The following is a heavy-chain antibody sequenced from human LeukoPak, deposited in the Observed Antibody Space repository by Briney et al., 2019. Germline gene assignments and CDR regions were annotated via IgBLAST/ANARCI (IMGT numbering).Heavy chain of an antibody. J-gene: IGHJ4*02. V-gene: IGHV3-23*01. CDR2: ICGSGAVT. CDR1: GFTFTTYV. Sequence: GGSLRLSCAASGFTFTTYVMSWVRRAPGGGLEWVSGICGSGAVTYYADSVKGRSTISKDSSKETLYLQMSSLRAEDTAVYYCATARVRSGFYFDYWGQGTLVTVSS. D-gene: IGHD2-21*01. CDR3: ATARVRSGFYFDY.